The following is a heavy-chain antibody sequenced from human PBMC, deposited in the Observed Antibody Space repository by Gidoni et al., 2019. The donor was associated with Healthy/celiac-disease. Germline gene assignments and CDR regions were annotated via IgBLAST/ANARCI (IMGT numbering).Heavy chain of an antibody. J-gene: IGHJ4*02. D-gene: IGHD5-12*01. CDR3: ARGYSGYDVDY. CDR1: GGSFSGYY. Sequence: QVQLQQWGAGLLKPSETLSLTCAVYGGSFSGYYWSWIRQPPGKGLEWIGEIDHSGSTNYNPSLKSRVTISVDTSKNQFSLKLSSVTAADTAVYYCARGYSGYDVDYWGQGTLVTVSS. CDR2: IDHSGST. V-gene: IGHV4-34*01.